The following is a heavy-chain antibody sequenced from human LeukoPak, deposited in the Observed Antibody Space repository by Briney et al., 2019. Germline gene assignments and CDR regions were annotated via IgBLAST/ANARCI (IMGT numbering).Heavy chain of an antibody. V-gene: IGHV3-30*05. CDR1: GFVFNNFG. Sequence: GGSLRLSCAASGFVFNNFGMTWVRQAPGKGLEWVAVISYDGSNKYYADSVKGRFTISRDNSKNTLYLQMNSLRAEDTAVYYCARDRLSMYGDINWFDPWGQGTLVTVSS. CDR3: ARDRLSMYGDINWFDP. J-gene: IGHJ5*02. CDR2: ISYDGSNK. D-gene: IGHD4-17*01.